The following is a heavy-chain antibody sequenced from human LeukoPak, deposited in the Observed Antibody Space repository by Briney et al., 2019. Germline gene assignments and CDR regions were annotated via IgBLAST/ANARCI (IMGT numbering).Heavy chain of an antibody. J-gene: IGHJ4*02. CDR1: GFTFSSYW. Sequence: GSLRLSCAASGFTFSSYWMSWVRQAPGKGLEWVANIKQDGSEKYYVDSVKGRFTISRDNAKNSLYLQMNSLRAEDTAVYYCARVLSYYDSSGYSFDYWGQGTLVTVSS. CDR3: ARVLSYYDSSGYSFDY. V-gene: IGHV3-7*01. D-gene: IGHD3-22*01. CDR2: IKQDGSEK.